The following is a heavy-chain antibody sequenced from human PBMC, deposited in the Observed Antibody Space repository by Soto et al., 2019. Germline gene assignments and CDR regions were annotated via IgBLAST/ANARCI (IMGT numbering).Heavy chain of an antibody. CDR1: GDSVSSNSAA. CDR3: SRATLGSSGWYSPAFAI. Sequence: SQTLSLTCVISGDSVSSNSAAWNWIRQSPSRGLEWLGRTYYRSKWYNDYAVSVKSRITINPDTSKNQFSLQLNSVTPEDTAVYYCSRATLGSSGWYSPAFAIWGQGTMVTVSS. V-gene: IGHV6-1*01. J-gene: IGHJ3*02. D-gene: IGHD6-19*01. CDR2: TYYRSKWYN.